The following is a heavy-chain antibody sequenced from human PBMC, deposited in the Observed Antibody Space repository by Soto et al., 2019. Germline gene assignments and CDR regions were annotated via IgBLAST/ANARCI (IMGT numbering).Heavy chain of an antibody. D-gene: IGHD6-6*01. CDR3: ARLEYSSLFRDFDY. CDR2: IIPIFGTA. V-gene: IGHV1-69*01. Sequence: QVQLVQSGAEVKKPGSSVKVSCKASGGTFSSYAISWVRQAPGQGLEWMGGIIPIFGTANYAQKFQGRVRITADESTSTAYMELSSLRSEDTAVYYCARLEYSSLFRDFDYWGQGTLVTVSS. CDR1: GGTFSSYA. J-gene: IGHJ4*02.